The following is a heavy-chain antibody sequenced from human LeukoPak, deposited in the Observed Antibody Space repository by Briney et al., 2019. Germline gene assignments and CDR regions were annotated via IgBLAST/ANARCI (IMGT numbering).Heavy chain of an antibody. CDR1: GFTFSSYA. Sequence: GGSLRLSCAASGFTFSSYAMSWVHQAPGKGLEWVSTISGSGGNTYYADSVKGRFTISRDNSKNTLYLQMNSLRAEDTAVYYCAKASGGGTYETSGYYFDYWGQGTLVTVSS. J-gene: IGHJ4*02. D-gene: IGHD3-22*01. V-gene: IGHV3-23*01. CDR3: AKASGGGTYETSGYYFDY. CDR2: ISGSGGNT.